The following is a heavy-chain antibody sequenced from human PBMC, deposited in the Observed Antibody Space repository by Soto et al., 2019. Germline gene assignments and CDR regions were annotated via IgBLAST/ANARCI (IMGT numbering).Heavy chain of an antibody. CDR1: GFTFSDYF. J-gene: IGHJ5*02. Sequence: PGGSLRLSCAASGFTFSDYFMSWIRQAPGKGLEWVSFISGSSDNIKYADSVKGRFTISRDNAKNSLYLQMNSPRAEDTAVYYCVRDSARIVVVPRVDGDNWLDPWGQGTRVTVSS. CDR2: ISGSSDNI. V-gene: IGHV3-11*06. D-gene: IGHD2-2*01. CDR3: VRDSARIVVVPRVDGDNWLDP.